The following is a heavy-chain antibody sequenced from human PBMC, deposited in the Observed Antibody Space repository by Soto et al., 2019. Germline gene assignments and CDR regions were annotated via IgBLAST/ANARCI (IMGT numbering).Heavy chain of an antibody. J-gene: IGHJ3*02. CDR3: ASYHSGSYYSWAFDI. V-gene: IGHV4-59*08. D-gene: IGHD3-10*01. CDR2: IYYSGST. CDR1: GGSISSYY. Sequence: SETLSLTCTVSGGSISSYYWSWIRQPPGKGLEWIGYIYYSGSTNYNPSLKSRVTISVDTSKNQFSLKLSSVTAADTAVYYCASYHSGSYYSWAFDIWGQGTMVTVSS.